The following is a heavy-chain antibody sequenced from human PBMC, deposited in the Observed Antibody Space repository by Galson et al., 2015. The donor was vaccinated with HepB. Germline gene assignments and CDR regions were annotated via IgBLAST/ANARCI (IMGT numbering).Heavy chain of an antibody. CDR1: GFTFSSSA. CDR3: AKGYSSVDYGMDV. J-gene: IGHJ6*02. CDR2: ISGGGSST. Sequence: SLRLSCAASGFTFSSSAMSWVRQAPGKGLGWVSTISGGGSSTYYADSVKGRFTISRDNSKNTLYLQMNSLRAEDAALYYCAKGYSSVDYGMDVWGQGTTVTVSS. V-gene: IGHV3-23*01. D-gene: IGHD6-19*01.